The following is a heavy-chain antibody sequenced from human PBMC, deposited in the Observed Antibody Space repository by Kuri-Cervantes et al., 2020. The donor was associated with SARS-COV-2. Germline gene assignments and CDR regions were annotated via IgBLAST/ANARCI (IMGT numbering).Heavy chain of an antibody. CDR2: TYTTGDT. CDR1: GGAINRGYHF. CDR3: ARGAID. J-gene: IGHJ4*02. V-gene: IGHV4-30-4*01. D-gene: IGHD2/OR15-2a*01. Sequence: LRLSCTVSGGAINRGYHFWSWIRQTPGKGLEWLGNTYTTGDTQYNPSLKSRVAISLDPSKNQFSLNLNSVTAADTALYYCARGAIDWGQGTLVTVS.